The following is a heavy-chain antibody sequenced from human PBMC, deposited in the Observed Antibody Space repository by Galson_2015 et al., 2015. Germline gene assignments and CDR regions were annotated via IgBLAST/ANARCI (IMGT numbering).Heavy chain of an antibody. V-gene: IGHV2-26*01. D-gene: IGHD2-21*02. CDR3: ARIGTATDGLCGGDCSSLVDY. Sequence: PALVKPTQTLTLTCTVSGFSLSNARMGVSWIRQPPGKALEWLAHIFSNDEKSYSTSLKSRLTISKDTSKSPAVLTMTNMDPVDTATYYCARIGTATDGLCGGDCSSLVDYWGQGTLVTVSS. CDR2: IFSNDEK. CDR1: GFSLSNARMG. J-gene: IGHJ4*02.